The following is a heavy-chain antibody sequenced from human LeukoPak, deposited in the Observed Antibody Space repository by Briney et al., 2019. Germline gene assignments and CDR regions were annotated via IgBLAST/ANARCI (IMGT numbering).Heavy chain of an antibody. CDR3: ARDDYGDCGLGFDY. V-gene: IGHV3-30*04. D-gene: IGHD4-17*01. CDR2: LSYDGSNK. Sequence: GRSLRLSCAASGFTFSNYAMHWVRQAPGKGLEWVAVLSYDGSNKNYADSVRGRFTISRDNSKNTLFLQMNSLRGEDTAVYYCARDDYGDCGLGFDYWGQGTLATVSS. J-gene: IGHJ4*02. CDR1: GFTFSNYA.